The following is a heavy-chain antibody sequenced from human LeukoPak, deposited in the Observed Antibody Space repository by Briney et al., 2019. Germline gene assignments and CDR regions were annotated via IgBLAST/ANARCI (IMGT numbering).Heavy chain of an antibody. D-gene: IGHD6-6*01. J-gene: IGHJ6*03. CDR1: GFTFSSYE. V-gene: IGHV3-48*03. CDR3: ARDPSSDYYYYYYMDV. CDR2: ISSSGSTI. Sequence: GGSLRLSCAASGFTFSSYEMNWVRQAPGKGLEWVSYISSSGSTIYYADSVKGRFTISRDNAKNSLYLQMNSLRAEDTAVYYCARDPSSDYYYYYYMDVWGKGTTVTISS.